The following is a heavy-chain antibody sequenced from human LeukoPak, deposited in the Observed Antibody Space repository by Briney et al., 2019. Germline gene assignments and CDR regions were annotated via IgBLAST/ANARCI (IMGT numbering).Heavy chain of an antibody. CDR3: ARDTYYYDSSGYYNGRYFDY. CDR2: IYTSGST. J-gene: IGHJ4*02. D-gene: IGHD3-22*01. CDR1: GGSISSGSYY. Sequence: SETLSLTCTVSGGSISSGSYYWSWIRQPAGKGLEWIGYIYTSGSTNYNPSLKSRVTMSVDTSKNQFSLKLNSVTAADTAVYYCARDTYYYDSSGYYNGRYFDYWGQGTLVTVSS. V-gene: IGHV4-61*09.